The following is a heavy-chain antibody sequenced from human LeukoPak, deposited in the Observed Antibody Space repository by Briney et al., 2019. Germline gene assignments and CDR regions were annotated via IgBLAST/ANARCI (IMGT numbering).Heavy chain of an antibody. CDR3: ARGLAYSNYVEY. CDR1: GGSISSSSYY. CDR2: IYYSGST. Sequence: PSETLSLTCTVSGGSISSSSYYWGWIRQPPGKGLECIGSIYYSGSTYYNPSLKSRVTISVDTSKNQFSLKLSSVTAADTAVYYCARGLAYSNYVEYWGQGTLVTVSS. D-gene: IGHD4-11*01. J-gene: IGHJ4*02. V-gene: IGHV4-39*01.